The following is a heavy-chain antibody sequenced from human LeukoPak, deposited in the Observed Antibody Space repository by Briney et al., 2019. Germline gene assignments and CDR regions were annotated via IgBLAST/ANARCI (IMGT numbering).Heavy chain of an antibody. CDR2: IRYDGSNK. D-gene: IGHD3-22*01. CDR3: ARHRGSGYPYFDY. Sequence: GGSLRLSCAASGFTFSSYGMHWVRQAPGKGLEWVAFIRYDGSNKYYADSVKGRFTISRDNSKNTLYLQMNSLRAEDTAVYYCARHRGSGYPYFDYWGQGTLVTVSS. V-gene: IGHV3-30*02. CDR1: GFTFSSYG. J-gene: IGHJ4*02.